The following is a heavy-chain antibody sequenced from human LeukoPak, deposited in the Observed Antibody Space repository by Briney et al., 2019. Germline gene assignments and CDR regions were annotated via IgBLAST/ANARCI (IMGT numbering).Heavy chain of an antibody. D-gene: IGHD1-26*01. CDR2: IYYDGST. CDR1: GGSINSSTFY. V-gene: IGHV4-39*01. Sequence: PSETLSLTCTVSGGSINSSTFYWGWIRQPPGKGLEWIGSIYYDGSTYYNPSLKSRVTISVDTSKNQFSLKLTSVTAADTAVYFRARRSDSGSDDGEDYFDYWGQGTLVTVSS. J-gene: IGHJ4*01. CDR3: ARRSDSGSDDGEDYFDY.